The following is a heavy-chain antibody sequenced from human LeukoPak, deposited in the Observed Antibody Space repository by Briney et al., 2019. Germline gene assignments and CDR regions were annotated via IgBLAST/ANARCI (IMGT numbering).Heavy chain of an antibody. CDR2: TNTAGNTI. Sequence: PGGSLRLSCAASGFTFRDYFMSWIRQAPGKGLEWVAYTNTAGNTIYYADSMKGRFTISRDNAKNSLYLQMNTLRAEDTAVYYCAKYCGGDCFRNFDYWGQGTLVTVSS. CDR1: GFTFRDYF. J-gene: IGHJ4*02. D-gene: IGHD2-21*02. CDR3: AKYCGGDCFRNFDY. V-gene: IGHV3-11*01.